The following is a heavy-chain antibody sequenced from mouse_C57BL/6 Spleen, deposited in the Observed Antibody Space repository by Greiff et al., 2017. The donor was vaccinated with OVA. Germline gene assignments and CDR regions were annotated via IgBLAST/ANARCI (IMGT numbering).Heavy chain of an antibody. Sequence: EVQLVESGPGLVKPSQSLSLTCSVTGYSITSGYYWNWIRQFPGNKLEWMGYISYDGSNNYNPSLKNRISITRDTSKNQFFLKLNSVTTEDTATYYCARGHYYGSSYVDYWGQGTTLTVSS. V-gene: IGHV3-6*01. CDR2: ISYDGSN. J-gene: IGHJ2*01. CDR1: GYSITSGYY. CDR3: ARGHYYGSSYVDY. D-gene: IGHD1-1*01.